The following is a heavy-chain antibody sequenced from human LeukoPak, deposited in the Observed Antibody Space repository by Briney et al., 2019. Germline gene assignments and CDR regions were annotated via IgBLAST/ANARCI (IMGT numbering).Heavy chain of an antibody. CDR2: IYRTGSS. CDR1: GDSMSENY. Sequence: SETLSLTCTVSGDSMSENYWSWIRQPPGKRLEYIGFIYRTGSSNYNPSLKSRVTMSIDTSKNQFSLKLSSVTAAGTAVYYCARGSSSWYLIFDYWGQGALVTVSS. V-gene: IGHV4-59*01. CDR3: ARGSSSWYLIFDY. D-gene: IGHD6-13*01. J-gene: IGHJ4*02.